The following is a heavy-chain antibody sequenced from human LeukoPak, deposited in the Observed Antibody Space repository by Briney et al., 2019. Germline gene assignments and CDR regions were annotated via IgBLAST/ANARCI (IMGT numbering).Heavy chain of an antibody. V-gene: IGHV1-2*02. CDR2: INPNSGGT. CDR3: ARDTPEAGYSSGWSFDY. CDR1: GSTFTDYY. Sequence: SSVKVSCKASGSTFTDYYMHWVRQAPGQGLEWMGWINPNSGGTNFAQKFQGRVTMTRDTSISTAYMELNRLRSDDTAVYYCARDTPEAGYSSGWSFDYRGQGTLVTVSS. D-gene: IGHD6-19*01. J-gene: IGHJ4*02.